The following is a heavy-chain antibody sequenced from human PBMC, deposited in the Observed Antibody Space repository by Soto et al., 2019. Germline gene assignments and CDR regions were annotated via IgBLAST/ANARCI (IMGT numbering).Heavy chain of an antibody. CDR1: GFTFSSYA. CDR3: AKELYYYDSSGNWFDP. V-gene: IGHV3-23*01. D-gene: IGHD3-22*01. Sequence: PGGSLRLSCAASGFTFSSYAMSWVRQAPGKGLEWVSAISGSGGSTYYADSVKGRFTISRDNSKNTLYLQMNSLRAEDTAVYYCAKELYYYDSSGNWFDPWGQGTLVTVSS. CDR2: ISGSGGST. J-gene: IGHJ5*02.